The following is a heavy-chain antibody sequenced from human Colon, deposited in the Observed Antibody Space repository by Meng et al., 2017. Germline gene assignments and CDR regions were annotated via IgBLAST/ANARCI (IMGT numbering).Heavy chain of an antibody. V-gene: IGHV4-4*02. CDR1: GGSLIRSNW. CDR3: ARRVQYSSGYYYFDF. CDR2: IYRSGST. J-gene: IGHJ4*02. Sequence: QVQRQESGPGLGKPSGPLSLTCLVSGGSLIRSNWWTWVRQAPGKGLEWIGEIYRSGSTNYNPSLKSRVTISIDTSKNEFSLKLTSVTAADTALYYCARRVQYSSGYYYFDFWGQGTLVTVSS. D-gene: IGHD3-22*01.